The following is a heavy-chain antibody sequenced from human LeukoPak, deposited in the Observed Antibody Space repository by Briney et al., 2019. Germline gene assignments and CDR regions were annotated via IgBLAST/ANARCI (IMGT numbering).Heavy chain of an antibody. D-gene: IGHD6-13*01. CDR1: GYTFTVYY. CDR2: INPNSGDT. CDR3: ARGGSSSWYGY. J-gene: IGHJ4*02. V-gene: IGHV1-2*02. Sequence: ASVKVSCKASGYTFTVYYIHWVRQAPGQGLEWMGWINPNSGDTNYAQKFQGRVTMTRDTSISTAYMELSRLRSDDTAVYYCARGGSSSWYGYWGQRTMVTVSS.